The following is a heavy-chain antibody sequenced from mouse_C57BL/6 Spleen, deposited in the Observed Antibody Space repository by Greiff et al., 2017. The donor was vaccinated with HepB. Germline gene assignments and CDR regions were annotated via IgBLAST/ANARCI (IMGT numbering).Heavy chain of an antibody. CDR2: IDPENGDT. V-gene: IGHV14-4*01. CDR3: IFYDYDDPYYFDY. Sequence: VQLQQSGAELVRPGDSVKLSCTASGFNIKDDYMHWVKQRPEQGLEWIGWIDPENGDTEYASEFQGKATITADTSSNTAYLQLSSLTSEDTAVYYCIFYDYDDPYYFDYWGQGTTLTVSS. D-gene: IGHD2-4*01. J-gene: IGHJ2*01. CDR1: GFNIKDDY.